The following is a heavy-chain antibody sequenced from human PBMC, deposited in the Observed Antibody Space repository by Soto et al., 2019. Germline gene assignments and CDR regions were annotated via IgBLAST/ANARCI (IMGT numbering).Heavy chain of an antibody. V-gene: IGHV4-39*01. CDR1: GGSISSSPFC. Sequence: LQLQGSGPGLVQPSETLSLTCTVSGGSISSSPFCWGWIRQPPGEGLEWIGGVCYRGNTRYNPSLRSRVTISLDTSKNQLSLKVSSVTAADTAVYYCARSPLRDGSYSIPRTFDYWGQGTLVTVSS. CDR3: ARSPLRDGSYSIPRTFDY. CDR2: VCYRGNT. J-gene: IGHJ4*02. D-gene: IGHD1-26*01.